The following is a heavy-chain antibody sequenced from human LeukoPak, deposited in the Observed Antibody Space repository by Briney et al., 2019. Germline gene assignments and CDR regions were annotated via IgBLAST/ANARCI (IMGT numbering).Heavy chain of an antibody. CDR2: VSGGGETR. J-gene: IGHJ4*02. V-gene: IGHV3-48*03. D-gene: IGHD2-21*02. CDR3: ARDASGGDLPFYY. Sequence: GGSLRLSCAASGFTFSTFEMNWVRQAPGKGLEWLSYVSGGGETRYYADSVKGRFTISRDNGKNSLYLQMNSLRAEDTAVYYCARDASGGDLPFYYWGQGTLVTVSS. CDR1: GFTFSTFE.